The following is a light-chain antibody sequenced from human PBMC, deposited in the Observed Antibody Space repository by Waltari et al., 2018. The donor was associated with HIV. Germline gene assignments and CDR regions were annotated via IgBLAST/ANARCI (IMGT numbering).Light chain of an antibody. J-gene: IGLJ3*02. Sequence: SYVLTQPPSVSVAPGQTARVSCGGNNVGSKTVHWYQQKPGKAPLFVVSYDSDRPSGIPERFSGSNSGNTATLTITRVEAGDEADYFCQVWHENPHHAVFGGGTKLTVL. CDR2: YDS. CDR3: QVWHENPHHAV. V-gene: IGLV3-21*02. CDR1: NVGSKT.